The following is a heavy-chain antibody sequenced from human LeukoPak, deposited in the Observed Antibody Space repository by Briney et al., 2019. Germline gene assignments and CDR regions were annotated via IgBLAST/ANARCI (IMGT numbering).Heavy chain of an antibody. CDR2: IYYSGST. Sequence: SETLSLTCTVSGGSISSGGYYWSWIRQHPGKGLEWIGYIYYSGSTYYNPSLKSRVTISVDTSKNQFSLKLNSVTAADTAVYYCARHAYCGGDCFGGAFEIWGQGTMVTVSS. J-gene: IGHJ3*02. D-gene: IGHD2-21*02. V-gene: IGHV4-31*03. CDR3: ARHAYCGGDCFGGAFEI. CDR1: GGSISSGGYY.